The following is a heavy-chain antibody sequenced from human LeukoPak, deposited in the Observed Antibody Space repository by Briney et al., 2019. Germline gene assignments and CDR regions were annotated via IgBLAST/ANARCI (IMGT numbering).Heavy chain of an antibody. CDR2: IRSKAYGGTT. CDR1: GFTFGDYA. J-gene: IGHJ4*02. Sequence: PGGSLRLSCTASGFTFGDYAMSWVRQAPGKGLEWVGFIRSKAYGGTTEYAASVKGRFTISRDDSKSIAYLQMNSLRAEDTAVYYCARDRNGYNPGGPDYWGQGTLVTVSS. D-gene: IGHD5-24*01. CDR3: ARDRNGYNPGGPDY. V-gene: IGHV3-49*04.